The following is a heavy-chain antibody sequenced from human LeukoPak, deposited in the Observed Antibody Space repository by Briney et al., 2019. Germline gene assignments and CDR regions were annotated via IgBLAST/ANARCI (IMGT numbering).Heavy chain of an antibody. J-gene: IGHJ3*02. D-gene: IGHD5-18*01. CDR1: GGSISSYY. CDR2: IYYSGST. V-gene: IGHV4-59*01. CDR3: ARSGYSYGADAFDI. Sequence: TSETLSLTCIVSGGSISSYYWSWIRQPPGKGLEWIGYIYYSGSTNYNPSLKSRVTISVDTSRTQFSLKLSSVTAADTAVYYCARSGYSYGADAFDIWGQGTMVTVSS.